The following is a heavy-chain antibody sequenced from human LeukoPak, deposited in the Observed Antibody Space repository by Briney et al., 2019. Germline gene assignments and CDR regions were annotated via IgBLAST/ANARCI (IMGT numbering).Heavy chain of an antibody. J-gene: IGHJ5*02. CDR2: IYYSGST. CDR3: ARYSAWFDP. D-gene: IGHD2-15*01. Sequence: LETLSLTCTVSGGSISTSGYYWGWIRQPPGKGLEWIGSIYYSGSTYYNPSLKSRVTISVDTSKNQFSLKLTSVTAADTAVYYCARYSAWFDPWGQGTLVTVSS. V-gene: IGHV4-39*01. CDR1: GGSISTSGYY.